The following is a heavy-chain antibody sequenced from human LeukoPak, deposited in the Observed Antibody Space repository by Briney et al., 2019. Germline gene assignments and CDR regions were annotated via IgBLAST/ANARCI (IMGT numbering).Heavy chain of an antibody. CDR3: ARGGYGHNMDV. V-gene: IGHV3-74*01. CDR2: IKNAGIDT. J-gene: IGHJ6*03. D-gene: IGHD3-10*01. CDR1: GFMFSNYY. Sequence: GGSLRLSCVGSGFMFSNYYMYWVRQAPGEGLVLVSRIKNAGIDTIYADSVKGRFTVSRDNAKNTVYLQMSSLRAEDTAVYYCARGGYGHNMDVWGEGTTVTVSS.